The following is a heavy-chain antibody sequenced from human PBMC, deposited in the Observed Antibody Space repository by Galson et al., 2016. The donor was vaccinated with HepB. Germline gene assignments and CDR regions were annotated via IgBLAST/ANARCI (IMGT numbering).Heavy chain of an antibody. Sequence: SLRLSCAASGFTFKKYGFNWVRLTPGKGLEWLSYIESYSKIIRYTDSVRGRFTVSSDNAKNSVYLQLSGRRVEDTAIYYCARDGPNYNYDFWGQGTLVTVFS. CDR2: IESYSKII. CDR3: ARDGPNYNYDF. V-gene: IGHV3-48*04. CDR1: GFTFKKYG. D-gene: IGHD5-24*01. J-gene: IGHJ4*02.